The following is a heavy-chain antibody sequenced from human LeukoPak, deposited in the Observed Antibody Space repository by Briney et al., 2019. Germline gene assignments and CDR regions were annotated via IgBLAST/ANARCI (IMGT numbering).Heavy chain of an antibody. CDR2: ISSSSSYI. V-gene: IGHV3-21*01. D-gene: IGHD3-3*01. J-gene: IGHJ4*02. CDR3: ARATIFGVVGTMVFDY. CDR1: GFTFSSYS. Sequence: TGGSLRLSCAASGFTFSSYSMNWVRQAPGKGLEWVSSISSSSSYIYYADSVKGRFTISRDNAKNSLYLQMNSLGAEDTAVYYCARATIFGVVGTMVFDYWGQGTLVTVSS.